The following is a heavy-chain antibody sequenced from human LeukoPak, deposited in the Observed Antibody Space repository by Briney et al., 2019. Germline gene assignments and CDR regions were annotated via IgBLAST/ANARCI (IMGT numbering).Heavy chain of an antibody. Sequence: GASLRLSCAASGSTFSTYSMNWVRQAPGKGLEWVSSITSVSLIYYADSVKGRFTISRDNANHALHLQMNSLRAEDTAVYYCARRGTTYCTVDSCHPNWFDPWGQGTLVTVSS. CDR3: ARRGTTYCTVDSCHPNWFDP. V-gene: IGHV3-21*04. D-gene: IGHD2-15*01. CDR1: GSTFSTYS. J-gene: IGHJ5*02. CDR2: ITSVSLI.